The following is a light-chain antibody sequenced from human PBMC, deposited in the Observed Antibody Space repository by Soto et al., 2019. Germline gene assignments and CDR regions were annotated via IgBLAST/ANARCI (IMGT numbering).Light chain of an antibody. CDR3: QQYNNWPPIT. CDR1: QSVSSSY. CDR2: YAS. J-gene: IGKJ5*01. V-gene: IGKV3-15*01. Sequence: EIVLTQPPGTLSLSPGERATLSCRASQSVSSSYLAWYQQKPGQAPRLLIYYASTRATGVPARFSGSGSGTEFTLTISSLQSEDFALYYCQQYNNWPPITFGQGTRLEIK.